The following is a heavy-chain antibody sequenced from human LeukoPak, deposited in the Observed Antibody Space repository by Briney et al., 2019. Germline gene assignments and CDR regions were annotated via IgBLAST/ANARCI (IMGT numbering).Heavy chain of an antibody. J-gene: IGHJ4*02. V-gene: IGHV3-23*01. CDR2: ISGSGNST. Sequence: HPGGSLRLSCAASGFTFSAYAMNWVRQAPGKGLEWVSCISGSGNSTYYADYVKGRFTISRDNSKDTLFLQMNSLRAEDTAVYYCAKGPLVYSGGNWYFFDYWGQGTLVTVSS. CDR3: AKGPLVYSGGNWYFFDY. D-gene: IGHD6-13*01. CDR1: GFTFSAYA.